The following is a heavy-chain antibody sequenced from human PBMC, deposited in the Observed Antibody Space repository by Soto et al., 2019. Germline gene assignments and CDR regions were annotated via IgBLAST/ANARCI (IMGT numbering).Heavy chain of an antibody. CDR2: INHSGST. CDR1: GGSFSGYY. D-gene: IGHD5-12*01. Sequence: QVQLQQWGAGLLKPSETVSLTCAVYGGSFSGYYWSWIRQPPGKGLEWIGEINHSGSTNYNPSLKSRVTISVDTSKNQFSLKLSSVTAADTAVYYCARDRGYSGYIPPYYYYYYMDVCGKGTTVTVSS. CDR3: ARDRGYSGYIPPYYYYYYMDV. V-gene: IGHV4-34*01. J-gene: IGHJ6*03.